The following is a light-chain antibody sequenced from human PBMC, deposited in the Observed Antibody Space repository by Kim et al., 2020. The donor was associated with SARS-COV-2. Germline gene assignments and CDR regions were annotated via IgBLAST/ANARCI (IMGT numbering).Light chain of an antibody. CDR1: LSITTY. CDR3: QQINSYPIT. Sequence: ATVGERVTITCRASLSITTYLAWYQVKPGKAPKLLIYAASTLQSGVPSRFSGSGSGTEFTLTISSLRPEDFANYYCQQINSYPITFGQGTRLEIK. CDR2: AAS. V-gene: IGKV1-9*01. J-gene: IGKJ5*01.